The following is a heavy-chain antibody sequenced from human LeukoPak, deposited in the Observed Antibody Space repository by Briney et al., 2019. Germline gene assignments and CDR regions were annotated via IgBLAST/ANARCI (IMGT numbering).Heavy chain of an antibody. CDR3: GHQQPGKWLAVDS. Sequence: PGGSLRLSCAASGFTFRTYAMNWVRQAPGKGLEWVSAMSGSGDYTYYADSVRGRFTISRDNSKNTLYLQTNSLRAEDTAVYYCGHQQPGKWLAVDSWGQGTLVTVSS. J-gene: IGHJ4*02. V-gene: IGHV3-23*01. D-gene: IGHD6-19*01. CDR1: GFTFRTYA. CDR2: MSGSGDYT.